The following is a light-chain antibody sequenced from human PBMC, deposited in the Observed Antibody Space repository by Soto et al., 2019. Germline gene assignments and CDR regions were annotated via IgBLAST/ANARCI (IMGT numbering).Light chain of an antibody. Sequence: EIVLTQSPATLSLSPGERATLSCRTSQSVTTNFAWYQQKPGQAPRLLIYDISNRATGIPDRSRGSGSGTDFKLTISSIEPEDVAVYYCQQRSTWPPLITFGPGTKVEIK. V-gene: IGKV3-11*01. J-gene: IGKJ3*01. CDR2: DIS. CDR1: QSVTTN. CDR3: QQRSTWPPLIT.